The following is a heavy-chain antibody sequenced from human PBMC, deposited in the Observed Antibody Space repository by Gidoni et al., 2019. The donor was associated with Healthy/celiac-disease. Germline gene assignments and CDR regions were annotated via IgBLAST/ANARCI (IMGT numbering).Heavy chain of an antibody. CDR2: TYYRSKWYN. J-gene: IGHJ5*02. D-gene: IGHD5-18*01. Sequence: QVQLQQSGPGLVKPSQTLSLTCAISGDSVSSNTAAWNWIRQSPSRGLEWLGRTYYRSKWYNDYAVSVKSRITINTDKSKNQFSLQLNYVTPEDTAVYYCARGGGTIQLWLRWFDPWGQGTLVTVSS. CDR3: ARGGGTIQLWLRWFDP. CDR1: GDSVSSNTAA. V-gene: IGHV6-1*01.